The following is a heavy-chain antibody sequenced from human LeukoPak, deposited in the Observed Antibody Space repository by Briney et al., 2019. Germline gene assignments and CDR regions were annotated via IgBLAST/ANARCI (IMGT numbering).Heavy chain of an antibody. D-gene: IGHD6-13*01. Sequence: GGSLRLSCAASGFTFSSYAMSWVRQAPGKGLEWVSAISGSGGSTYYADSVKGRFTISRDNSKNTLYLQMNSLRAEDTAVYYCAREGSKQQMVWSRRLRYYYMDVWGKGTTVTVSS. J-gene: IGHJ6*03. V-gene: IGHV3-23*01. CDR1: GFTFSSYA. CDR3: AREGSKQQMVWSRRLRYYYMDV. CDR2: ISGSGGST.